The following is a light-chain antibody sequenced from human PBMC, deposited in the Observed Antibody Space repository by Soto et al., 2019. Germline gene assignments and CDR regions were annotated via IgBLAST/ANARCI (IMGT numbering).Light chain of an antibody. CDR1: NIGSKS. Sequence: SYELTQPHSVSVAPGQTARITCWGNNIGSKSVHWYQQKPGQAPVLGVYDDRDRPSGIPARFSGSNSGNTATLTISRVEAGDEADYYCQVWDSSSDHPYVLGTGTKLTVL. J-gene: IGLJ1*01. CDR2: DDR. V-gene: IGLV3-21*02. CDR3: QVWDSSSDHPYV.